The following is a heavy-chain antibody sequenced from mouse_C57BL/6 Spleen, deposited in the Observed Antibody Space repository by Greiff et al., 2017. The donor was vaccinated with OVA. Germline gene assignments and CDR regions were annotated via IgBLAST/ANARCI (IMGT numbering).Heavy chain of an antibody. V-gene: IGHV1-78*01. Sequence: VHLVESAAELVKPGASVKISCKVSGYTFTDHTIHWMKQRPEQGLEWIGYIYPRDGSTKYNEKFKGKATLTADKSSSTAYMQLNSLTSEDSAVYFCARYGSSPYYAMDYWGQGTSVTVSS. CDR1: GYTFTDHT. D-gene: IGHD1-1*01. CDR3: ARYGSSPYYAMDY. CDR2: IYPRDGST. J-gene: IGHJ4*01.